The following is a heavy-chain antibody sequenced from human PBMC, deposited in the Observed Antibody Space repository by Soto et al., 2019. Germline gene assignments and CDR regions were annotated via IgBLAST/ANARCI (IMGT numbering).Heavy chain of an antibody. CDR2: INPDSGRT. J-gene: IGHJ6*01. V-gene: IGHV1-2*02. CDR1: GYTFTGYY. Sequence: QVQLVQSGPEVGKPGASVKVSCKASGYTFTGYYLHWVRQAPAQGLEWMGYINPDSGRTRYAQKFQGTVTMTRDTSITTAYLELSSLKYDDSAIFYCALSFSQTNIDVWGQGTTVIVSS. CDR3: ALSFSQTNIDV.